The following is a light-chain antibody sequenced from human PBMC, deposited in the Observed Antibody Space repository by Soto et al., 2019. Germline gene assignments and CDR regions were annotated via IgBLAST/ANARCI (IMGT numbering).Light chain of an antibody. J-gene: IGKJ1*01. CDR2: VGS. V-gene: IGKV2-28*01. Sequence: VMLTQSPLSLPVTPGQPASITCRPTESLLCSNGYRYVDWYLQKPGQSPQLLIYVGSNRASGVPDRFSGSGSRTDFTLRITRVEAEDVAVYHCKQALQAPRTFGQGTKVDIK. CDR1: ESLLCSNGYRY. CDR3: KQALQAPRT.